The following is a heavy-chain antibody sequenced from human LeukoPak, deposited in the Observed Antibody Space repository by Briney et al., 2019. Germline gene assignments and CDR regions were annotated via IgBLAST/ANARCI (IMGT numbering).Heavy chain of an antibody. CDR3: AKSEVGAISWVH. J-gene: IGHJ4*02. Sequence: ASVKVSCKASGYTFTNYYMHWVRQAPAQGLEWMGIINPSGGSTSYAQKFQGRVTMTRDTSTSTVSMELSSLRSEDTAVYYCAKSEVGAISWVHWGQGTLVSVSS. V-gene: IGHV1-46*01. D-gene: IGHD1-26*01. CDR2: INPSGGST. CDR1: GYTFTNYY.